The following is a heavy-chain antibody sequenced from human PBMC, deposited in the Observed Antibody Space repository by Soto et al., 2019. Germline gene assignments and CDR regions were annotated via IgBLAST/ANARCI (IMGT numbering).Heavy chain of an antibody. D-gene: IGHD1-1*01. V-gene: IGHV3-53*01. J-gene: IGHJ3*01. CDR3: ATWHEREHAYDV. CDR1: GFTVSSNY. Sequence: PGGSLRLSCAASGFTVSSNYMSWVRQAPGKGLEWVSALYDVDGSFYSDSVKGRFTTSSDSSKTTVYLQMNDLRPADTAVYYCATWHEREHAYDVWGQGTTVTVSS. CDR2: LYDVDGS.